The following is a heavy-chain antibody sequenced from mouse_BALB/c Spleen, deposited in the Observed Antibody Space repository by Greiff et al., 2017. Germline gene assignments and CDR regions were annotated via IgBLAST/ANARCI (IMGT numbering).Heavy chain of an antibody. CDR1: GFTFSSFG. CDR3: SRTTGTRGNYAIDY. J-gene: IGHJ4*01. D-gene: IGHD4-1*01. CDR2: ISSGGSTI. Sequence: EVLLVESGGGLVRPGASRKLSCEASGFTFSSFGMHWVRQAPEKGLEWVAYISSGGSTIYYADKVKGRYTVSRDNPKTTLFLQMTSRSSEDTDMYYCSRTTGTRGNYAIDYWGQGTTVTVSS. V-gene: IGHV5-17*02.